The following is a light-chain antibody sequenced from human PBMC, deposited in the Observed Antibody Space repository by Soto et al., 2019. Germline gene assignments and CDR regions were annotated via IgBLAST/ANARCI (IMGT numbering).Light chain of an antibody. CDR3: CSYAGYSTYV. Sequence: QSALTQPASVSGSPGQSITISCTGTSSDVGNYNLVSWYQQHPGKAPKLMIYEGSKRPSGVSNRFSGSKSGNTASLTILGLRAEDEADYYCCSYAGYSTYVFGTGTKVTVL. CDR1: SSDVGNYNL. J-gene: IGLJ1*01. CDR2: EGS. V-gene: IGLV2-23*01.